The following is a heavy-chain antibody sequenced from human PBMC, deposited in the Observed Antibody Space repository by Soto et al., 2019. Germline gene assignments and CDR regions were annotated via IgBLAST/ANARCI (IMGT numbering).Heavy chain of an antibody. CDR2: IKSKTDGGEK. CDR3: TTTLKYYDFWSGSSSDY. D-gene: IGHD3-3*01. J-gene: IGHJ4*02. CDR1: GFTFSNAW. Sequence: GGSLRLSCAASGFTFSNAWMSWVRQAPGKGLEWVGRIKSKTDGGEKDYAAPVKGKFTISRDDSKNTLYLQMNSLKTEDTAVYYCTTTLKYYDFWSGSSSDYWGQGTLVTVSS. V-gene: IGHV3-15*01.